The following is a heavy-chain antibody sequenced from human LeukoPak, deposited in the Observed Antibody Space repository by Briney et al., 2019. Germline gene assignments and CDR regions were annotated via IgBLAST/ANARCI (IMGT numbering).Heavy chain of an antibody. CDR2: IYHSGNT. J-gene: IGHJ3*02. Sequence: EPSETLSLTCTVSGGSISSYYWGWIRQPPGKGLEWIGSIYHSGNTYYNPSLKSRVTISVDTSKSQFSLKLSSVTAADTAVYYCARDRLLPYCSGGSCYPGGSAFDIWGQGTMVTVSS. V-gene: IGHV4-39*07. CDR1: GGSISSYY. CDR3: ARDRLLPYCSGGSCYPGGSAFDI. D-gene: IGHD2-15*01.